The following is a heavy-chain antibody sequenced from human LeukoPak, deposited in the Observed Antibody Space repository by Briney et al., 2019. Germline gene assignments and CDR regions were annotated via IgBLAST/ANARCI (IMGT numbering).Heavy chain of an antibody. Sequence: ASVKVSRKASGGTFSSYAISWVRQAPGQGLEWMGRIIPILGIANYAQKFQGRVTITADKSTSTAYMELSSLRSEDTAVYYCARGSQYCSSTSCYDYYYGMDVWGQGTTVTVSS. CDR1: GGTFSSYA. V-gene: IGHV1-69*04. J-gene: IGHJ6*02. D-gene: IGHD2-2*01. CDR3: ARGSQYCSSTSCYDYYYGMDV. CDR2: IIPILGIA.